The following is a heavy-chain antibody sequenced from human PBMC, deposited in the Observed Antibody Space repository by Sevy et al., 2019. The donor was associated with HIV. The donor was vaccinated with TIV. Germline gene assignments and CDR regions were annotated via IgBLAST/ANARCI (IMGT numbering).Heavy chain of an antibody. V-gene: IGHV3-23*01. CDR1: GFTFSISA. J-gene: IGHJ4*02. D-gene: IGHD5-18*01. Sequence: GSLRLSCAASGFTFSISAMTWVRQAPGKGLEWVSVISGSGNSAYYADSVKGRFTFSRDNSKNTLSLQMNSLRAEDTAVYYCAKGGRSYGDSYFDHWGQGTLVTVSS. CDR3: AKGGRSYGDSYFDH. CDR2: ISGSGNSA.